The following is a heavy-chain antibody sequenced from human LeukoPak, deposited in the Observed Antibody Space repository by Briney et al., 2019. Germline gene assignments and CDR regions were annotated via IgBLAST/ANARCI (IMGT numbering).Heavy chain of an antibody. CDR2: IYYSGGT. V-gene: IGHV4-59*01. D-gene: IGHD2-15*01. J-gene: IGHJ4*02. CDR3: ALSPTGGSTFFDY. Sequence: SETLSLTCTVSGGYISTYYWSWIRQPPGKGLVWIGYIYYSGGTNYNPSLKSRLTISVDTSKNQFSLRLSSVTAADTAVYYLALSPTGGSTFFDYWGQGTLVTVSS. CDR1: GGYISTYY.